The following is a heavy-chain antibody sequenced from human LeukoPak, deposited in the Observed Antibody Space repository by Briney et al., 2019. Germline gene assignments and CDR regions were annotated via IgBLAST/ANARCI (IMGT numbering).Heavy chain of an antibody. Sequence: ASVKVSCKASGYTFTGYYMHWVRQAPGRGLEWMGWINPNSGGTNYAQKFQGRVTMTRDTSISTAYMELSRLRSDDTAVYYCARDYAALSPLDYWGQGTLVTVSS. CDR3: ARDYAALSPLDY. D-gene: IGHD3-16*01. CDR2: INPNSGGT. V-gene: IGHV1-2*02. CDR1: GYTFTGYY. J-gene: IGHJ4*02.